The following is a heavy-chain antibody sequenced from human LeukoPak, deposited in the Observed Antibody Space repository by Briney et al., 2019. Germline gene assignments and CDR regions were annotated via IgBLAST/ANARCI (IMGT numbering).Heavy chain of an antibody. V-gene: IGHV3-23*01. CDR3: AKEGDDDYLEY. D-gene: IGHD1-26*01. J-gene: IGHJ4*02. CDR2: ISGSGGST. CDR1: GFTFNNYA. Sequence: GGSLRLSCEASGFTFNNYAMSWGRQAPGKGLEWVSAISGSGGSTYYADSVKGRFTISRDNSKNTLYLQMNSLRPEDTAVYYCAKEGDDDYLEYWSQGTLVTVS.